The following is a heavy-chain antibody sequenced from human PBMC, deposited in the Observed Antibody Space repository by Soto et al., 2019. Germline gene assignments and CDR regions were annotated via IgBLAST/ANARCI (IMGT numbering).Heavy chain of an antibody. CDR1: GVSISSGDYS. V-gene: IGHV4-30-2*01. D-gene: IGHD3-10*01. CDR3: ANDYGSGSYRFDY. Sequence: QLQLQESVSGLVTPSQTLSLTCTVSGVSISSGDYSWSWIRQTPGKGLEWIGYIYHDGRTLYNPSLQSRVTISLDRSKNQFSLKLTSVTSAATAVYYCANDYGSGSYRFDYWGQGTLVTVSS. J-gene: IGHJ4*02. CDR2: IYHDGRT.